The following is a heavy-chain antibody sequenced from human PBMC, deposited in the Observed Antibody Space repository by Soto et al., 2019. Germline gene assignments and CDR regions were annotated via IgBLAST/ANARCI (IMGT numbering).Heavy chain of an antibody. J-gene: IGHJ6*02. CDR1: GGSISSGGYY. Sequence: QVQLQESGPGLVKPSQTLSLTCTVSGGSISSGGYYWSWIRQHPGKGLEWIGYIYYNRGTYYNPSLKSRVTISVDTSKNQSSLKLSSVTAADTAVYYCARGGRRSPVMDVWGQGTTVTVSS. V-gene: IGHV4-31*03. CDR2: IYYNRGT. CDR3: ARGGRRSPVMDV.